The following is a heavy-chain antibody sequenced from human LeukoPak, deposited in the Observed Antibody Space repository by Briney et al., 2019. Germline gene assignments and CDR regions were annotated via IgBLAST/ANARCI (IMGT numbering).Heavy chain of an antibody. V-gene: IGHV3-7*01. D-gene: IGHD3-3*01. CDR3: ARAYYDFWSGYYRNYFDY. Sequence: GGSLRLSCAASGFTFSSYWMSWVRQAPGKGPEWVANIKQDGSEKYYVDSVKGRFTISRDNAKNSLYLQMNSLRAEDTAVYYCARAYYDFWSGYYRNYFDYWGQGTLVTVSS. CDR2: IKQDGSEK. CDR1: GFTFSSYW. J-gene: IGHJ4*02.